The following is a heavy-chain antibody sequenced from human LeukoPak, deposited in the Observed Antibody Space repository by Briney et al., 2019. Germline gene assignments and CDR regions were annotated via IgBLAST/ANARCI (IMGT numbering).Heavy chain of an antibody. CDR3: ARVSEYSSSSGFDY. CDR1: GGSISSVSYY. V-gene: IGHV4-61*02. J-gene: IGHJ4*02. D-gene: IGHD6-6*01. CDR2: IYTSGST. Sequence: SETLSLTCTVSGGSISSVSYYWSWIRQPAGKGLEWIGRIYTSGSTNYNPSLKSRVTIPVDTSKNQFSLNLRPVTPADTAVYYCARVSEYSSSSGFDYWGQGTLVTVSS.